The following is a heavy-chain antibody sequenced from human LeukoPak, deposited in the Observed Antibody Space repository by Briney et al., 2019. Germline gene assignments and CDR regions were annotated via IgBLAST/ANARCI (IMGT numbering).Heavy chain of an antibody. CDR2: ISPTGSRI. CDR1: GFTFTDYY. V-gene: IGHV3-11*01. D-gene: IGHD3-22*01. CDR3: ERDYAGDTSGLVLDY. J-gene: IGHJ4*02. Sequence: GGSLRLSCAASGFTFTDYYMSWIRQAPGKGLEWISYISPTGSRIYYTDSVKGRFTISRDNAKKSLILQMNSLRADDKAVYYCERDYAGDTSGLVLDYWGQGTLVTVSS.